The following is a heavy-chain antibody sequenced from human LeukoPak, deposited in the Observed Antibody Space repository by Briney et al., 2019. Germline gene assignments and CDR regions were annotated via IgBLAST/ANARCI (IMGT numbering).Heavy chain of an antibody. CDR3: ARGYCSSTSCASDY. CDR2: ISSSSSTI. Sequence: GGSLRLSCAASGSTFSSYSMNWVRQAPGKGLEWVSYISSSSSTIYYADPVKGRFTISRDNAKNSLYLQMNSLRAEDTAVYYCARGYCSSTSCASDYWGQGTLVTVSS. CDR1: GSTFSSYS. J-gene: IGHJ4*02. D-gene: IGHD2-2*01. V-gene: IGHV3-48*01.